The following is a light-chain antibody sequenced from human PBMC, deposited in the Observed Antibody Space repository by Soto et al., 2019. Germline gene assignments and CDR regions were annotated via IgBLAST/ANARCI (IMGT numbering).Light chain of an antibody. V-gene: IGLV2-14*01. Sequence: QPALTHPASVSGSLGHSITIPCTGTSTDVGAYNFVSWYQQHPDKAPKLLIYEVTHRPSGVSKRFSGSKSGNTASLTISGLQAEDEADYYCSSYTTTNTPVFGAGTKVTVL. CDR3: SSYTTTNTPV. CDR2: EVT. J-gene: IGLJ1*01. CDR1: STDVGAYNF.